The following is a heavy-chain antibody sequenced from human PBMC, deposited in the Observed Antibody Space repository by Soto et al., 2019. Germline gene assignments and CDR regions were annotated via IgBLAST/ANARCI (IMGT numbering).Heavy chain of an antibody. Sequence: ASVKVSCKASEYTFTSYDINWVRQATGQGLEWMGWMNPNSGNTGYAQKFQGRVTMTRNTSIITAYMELSSLRSEDTAVYYCAREAAGYYYYYYYMDVWGKGTTVTVSS. CDR2: MNPNSGNT. J-gene: IGHJ6*03. CDR3: AREAAGYYYYYYYMDV. V-gene: IGHV1-8*01. CDR1: EYTFTSYD. D-gene: IGHD6-13*01.